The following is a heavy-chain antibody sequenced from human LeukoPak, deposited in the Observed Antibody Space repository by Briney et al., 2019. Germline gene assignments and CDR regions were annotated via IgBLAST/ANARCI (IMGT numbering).Heavy chain of an antibody. D-gene: IGHD6-19*01. CDR2: INPNSGGT. CDR3: ARGPSSGWFLSQFDY. J-gene: IGHJ4*02. CDR1: GYTFTGYY. V-gene: IGHV1-2*02. Sequence: GASVKVSCKASGYTFTGYYMHWVRQAPGQGLEWMGWINPNSGGTDYAQRFQGRVTMTRDTSISTAYMELSRLRSHDTAVYYCARGPSSGWFLSQFDYWGQGTLVTVSS.